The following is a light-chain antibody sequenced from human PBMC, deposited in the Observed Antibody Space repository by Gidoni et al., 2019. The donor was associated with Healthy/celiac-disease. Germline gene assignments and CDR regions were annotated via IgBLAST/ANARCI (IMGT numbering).Light chain of an antibody. Sequence: DIQMTQSPSSLSASVGDRVTITSQASQDISNYLNWYQQKPGKAPKLLIYDASNLETGVPSRFSGSGSGTDFTFTISSLQPEDIATYYCQQYDNLSTFGGGTKVEIK. CDR3: QQYDNLST. CDR1: QDISNY. V-gene: IGKV1-33*01. J-gene: IGKJ4*01. CDR2: DAS.